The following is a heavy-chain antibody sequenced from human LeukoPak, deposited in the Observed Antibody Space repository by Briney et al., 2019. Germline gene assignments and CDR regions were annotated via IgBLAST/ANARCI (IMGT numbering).Heavy chain of an antibody. J-gene: IGHJ4*02. D-gene: IGHD3-22*01. V-gene: IGHV3-23*01. CDR1: GFTFSSYA. CDR3: AKDAYYDSSGYTLR. Sequence: GGSLRLSCAASGFTFSSYAMSWVRQAPGKGLEWVSTISGSGGSTYYADSVKGRFTFSRGNSKNTVYLQMNSLRAEDTAVYYCAKDAYYDSSGYTLRWGQGTLVTVSS. CDR2: ISGSGGST.